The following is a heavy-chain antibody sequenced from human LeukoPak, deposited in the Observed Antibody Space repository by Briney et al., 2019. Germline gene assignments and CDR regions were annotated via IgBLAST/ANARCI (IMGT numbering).Heavy chain of an antibody. Sequence: ASVKVSCKASGYTFTSYDINWVRQATGQGLEWMGWMNPNSGNTGYAQKFQGRVTMTGNTSISTAYMELSSLRSEDTAVYYCARDSGIAAREGADYWGQGTLVTVSS. D-gene: IGHD6-13*01. J-gene: IGHJ4*02. CDR2: MNPNSGNT. CDR3: ARDSGIAAREGADY. V-gene: IGHV1-8*01. CDR1: GYTFTSYD.